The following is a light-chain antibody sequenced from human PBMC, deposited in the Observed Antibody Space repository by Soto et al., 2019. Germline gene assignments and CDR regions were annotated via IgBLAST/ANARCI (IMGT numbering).Light chain of an antibody. J-gene: IGLJ3*02. CDR2: EVS. Sequence: QSVLPQPASVSGSPGQSITISCTGTSSDVGGFNYVSWYQHYPGEAPKLLIYEVSNRPSGVSSRFSGSKSGNTASPTISGLQADDEGDYYCSSFTTSNTWVFGGGIKLTVL. CDR1: SSDVGGFNY. V-gene: IGLV2-14*01. CDR3: SSFTTSNTWV.